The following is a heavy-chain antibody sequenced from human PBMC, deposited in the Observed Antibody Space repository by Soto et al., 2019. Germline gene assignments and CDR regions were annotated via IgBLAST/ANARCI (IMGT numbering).Heavy chain of an antibody. CDR3: AKDGYCSGGSCYTDTIYGMDV. V-gene: IGHV3-74*01. CDR1: GFTFSSYW. Sequence: GGSLRLSCAASGFTFSSYWMHWVRQAPGKGLVWVSRINGDGSSTSYADSVKGRFTISRDNSKNTLYLQMNSLRAEDTAVYYCAKDGYCSGGSCYTDTIYGMDVWGQGTTVTVSS. J-gene: IGHJ6*02. D-gene: IGHD2-15*01. CDR2: INGDGSST.